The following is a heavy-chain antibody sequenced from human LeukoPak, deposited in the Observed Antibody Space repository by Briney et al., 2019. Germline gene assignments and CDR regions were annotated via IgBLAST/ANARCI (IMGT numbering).Heavy chain of an antibody. CDR3: ARGGTFVSDY. J-gene: IGHJ4*02. V-gene: IGHV3-7*01. CDR2: IKQDGSEK. CDR1: GFTFSTFW. D-gene: IGHD1-1*01. Sequence: GGSLRLSCAASGFTFSTFWMSWVRQAPGKGLEWVANIKQDGSEKYYVDSMKGRFTVSRDNAKNSLYLQMDSLRAEDTAVYYCARGGTFVSDYWGQGTLVTVSS.